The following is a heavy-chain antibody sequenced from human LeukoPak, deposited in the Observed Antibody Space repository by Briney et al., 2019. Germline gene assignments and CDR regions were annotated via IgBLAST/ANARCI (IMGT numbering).Heavy chain of an antibody. Sequence: SVKVSCTASGGTFSSYAISWVRQAPGQGLEWMGGIIPIFGTASYAQKFQGRVTITADESTSTAYMELSSLRSEDTAVYYCARYSLGYYDSSGYYNFDYWGQGTLVTVSS. CDR3: ARYSLGYYDSSGYYNFDY. V-gene: IGHV1-69*13. J-gene: IGHJ4*02. CDR2: IIPIFGTA. CDR1: GGTFSSYA. D-gene: IGHD3-22*01.